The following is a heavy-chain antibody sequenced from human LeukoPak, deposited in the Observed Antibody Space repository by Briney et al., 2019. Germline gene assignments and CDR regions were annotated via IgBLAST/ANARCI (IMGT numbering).Heavy chain of an antibody. D-gene: IGHD2-15*01. V-gene: IGHV3-23*01. Sequence: GGSLRLSCAASGFTFSSYAMSWVRQAPGKGLEWVSALSGSGDNAYYADSVKGRFTISRDNSKNTLYLQMNSLRAEDRAIYYCAKDRGYWGQGTLVTVSS. CDR2: LSGSGDNA. J-gene: IGHJ4*02. CDR1: GFTFSSYA. CDR3: AKDRGY.